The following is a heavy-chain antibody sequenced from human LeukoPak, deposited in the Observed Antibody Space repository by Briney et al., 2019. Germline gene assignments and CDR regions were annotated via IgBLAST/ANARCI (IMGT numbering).Heavy chain of an antibody. CDR2: IYYRGTT. V-gene: IGHV4-39*01. J-gene: IGHJ6*03. Sequence: KTSETLSLTCTVSGGSIGSGSFYWGWMRQPPGKGLEWIGSIYYRGTTYYNPSLKTRVSISVDTSKNQFSLKLSSVTAADTAVYYCARVNTYYYYMDVWGKGTTVTVSS. CDR3: ARVNTYYYYMDV. CDR1: GGSIGSGSFY.